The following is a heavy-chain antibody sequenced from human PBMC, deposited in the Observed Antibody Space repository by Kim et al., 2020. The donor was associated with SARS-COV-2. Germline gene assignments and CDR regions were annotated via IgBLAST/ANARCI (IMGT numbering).Heavy chain of an antibody. V-gene: IGHV4-59*08. CDR2: IYSNGGT. CDR3: ARHSGRIEGGNAFDI. CDR1: GGSIIGFY. J-gene: IGHJ3*02. D-gene: IGHD1-26*01. Sequence: SETLSLTCTVSGGSIIGFYWSWIRQSPGKGLEFIAYIYSNGGTFYNPSFKSRVGMSVDTSKNQFSLKLSSVSAADTALYYCARHSGRIEGGNAFDIWGQGTMVTVSS.